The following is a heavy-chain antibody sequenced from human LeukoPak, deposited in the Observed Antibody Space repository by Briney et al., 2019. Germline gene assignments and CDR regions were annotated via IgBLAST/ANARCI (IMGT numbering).Heavy chain of an antibody. Sequence: PSETLSLTCTVSGGSISSSSYYWSWIRQPPGKGLEWIGYIYYSGSTNYNPSLKSRVTISVDTSKNQFSLKLSSVTAADTAVYYCARIGGGYAGHTSDNWFDPWGQGTLVTVSS. D-gene: IGHD5-12*01. CDR2: IYYSGST. J-gene: IGHJ5*02. CDR1: GGSISSSSYY. CDR3: ARIGGGYAGHTSDNWFDP. V-gene: IGHV4-61*01.